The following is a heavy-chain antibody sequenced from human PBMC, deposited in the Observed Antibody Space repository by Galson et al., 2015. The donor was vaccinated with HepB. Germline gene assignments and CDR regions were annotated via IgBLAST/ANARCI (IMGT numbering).Heavy chain of an antibody. J-gene: IGHJ4*02. D-gene: IGHD3-16*01. CDR2: IIPSGGST. CDR3: AGDGGHHDNDY. V-gene: IGHV1-46*01. Sequence: SVKVSCKASGYTFTNYYIHWVRQAPGQGLEWMGRIIPSGGSTNYAQKFQGRLIVTRDTSTSTVYMDLSSLRSEDTAVYYCAGDGGHHDNDYWGQGTLVTVSS. CDR1: GYTFTNYY.